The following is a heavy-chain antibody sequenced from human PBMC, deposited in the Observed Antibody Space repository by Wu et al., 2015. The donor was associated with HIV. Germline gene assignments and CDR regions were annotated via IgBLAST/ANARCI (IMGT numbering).Heavy chain of an antibody. CDR3: ARDQRWGATTSFRFDP. J-gene: IGHJ5*02. Sequence: QVQCGQSGAEVKKPESSVKVSCKASGGSFSSYAISWVRQAPGQGLEWMGRIIPILGTANYAQKFQDRVTITADGSTRTVYMELSSLRSEDTAVYYCARDQRWGATTSFRFDPWGQGTLVIVSS. CDR2: IIPILGTA. D-gene: IGHD1-26*01. V-gene: IGHV1-69*11. CDR1: GGSFSSYA.